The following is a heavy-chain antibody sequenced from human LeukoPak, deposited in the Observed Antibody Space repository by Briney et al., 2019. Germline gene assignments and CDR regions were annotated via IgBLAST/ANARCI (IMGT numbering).Heavy chain of an antibody. CDR2: ITGSGSGT. V-gene: IGHV3-23*01. CDR1: GFTFSSYA. CDR3: ARRGAVTHAFDI. Sequence: GGSLRLSCAASGFTFSSYAMSWVRQAPGKGLEWVSGITGSGSGTYYADSVKGQFTISRDNAKNTLYLQMNSLRAEDTAVYYCARRGAVTHAFDIWGQGTMVTVSS. J-gene: IGHJ3*02. D-gene: IGHD4-17*01.